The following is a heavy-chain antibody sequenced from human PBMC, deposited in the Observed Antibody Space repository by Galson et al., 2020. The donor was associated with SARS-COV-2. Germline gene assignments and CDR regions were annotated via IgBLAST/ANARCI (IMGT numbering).Heavy chain of an antibody. Sequence: AEGSLRLSCLASGFSFSSYSMNWVRQAPGKGLEWVASITSSAKHLYYADSMKGRFTISRDNAENSLFLHMDSLRPEDTAVYYCVRGCGARCQFYWGQGILVTVSS. V-gene: IGHV3-21*01. J-gene: IGHJ4*02. CDR2: ITSSAKHL. CDR1: GFSFSSYS. D-gene: IGHD2-15*01. CDR3: VRGCGARCQFY.